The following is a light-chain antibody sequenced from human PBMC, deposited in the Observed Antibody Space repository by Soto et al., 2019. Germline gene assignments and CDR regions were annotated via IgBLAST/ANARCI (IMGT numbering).Light chain of an antibody. Sequence: EIVLPQSPATLSLAPVERATLSCRASQSVSSYLAWDQQKPGQAPRLLIYDASNRATGIPARFSGSGSGTDFTLTISSLEPEDFAVYYCQQRSNWPPITFGQGTRLEIK. J-gene: IGKJ5*01. CDR1: QSVSSY. CDR3: QQRSNWPPIT. V-gene: IGKV3-11*01. CDR2: DAS.